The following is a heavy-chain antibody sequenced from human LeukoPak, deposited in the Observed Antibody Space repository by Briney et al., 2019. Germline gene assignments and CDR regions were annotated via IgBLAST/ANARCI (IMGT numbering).Heavy chain of an antibody. V-gene: IGHV4-4*07. J-gene: IGHJ6*03. CDR3: ARGGSYFYDYYMDV. CDR1: GGSISSSY. CDR2: IYTSGSS. D-gene: IGHD1-26*01. Sequence: PSETLSLTCTVSGGSISSSYWSWIRQPAGKGQEWIGRIYTSGSSNYNPSLKSRITMSVDTSKSEFSLKLTSVTAADTAVYYCARGGSYFYDYYMDVWGKGATVTVSS.